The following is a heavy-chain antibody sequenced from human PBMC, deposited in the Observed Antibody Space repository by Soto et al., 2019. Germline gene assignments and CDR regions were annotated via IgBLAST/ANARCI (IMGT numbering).Heavy chain of an antibody. Sequence: QVQLVQSGAEVKKPGSSVTVSCKASGGTFGNSAISWVRQAPGQGLEWMGGLIHIFPTPDYAQKFQGRVTITADESTSTAYMELTSRRSEDTAGYYCARDKDRLHFGGNYYYAMDVWGQGTTVTVSS. CDR3: ARDKDRLHFGGNYYYAMDV. D-gene: IGHD6-25*01. CDR1: GGTFGNSA. CDR2: LIHIFPTP. V-gene: IGHV1-69*12. J-gene: IGHJ6*02.